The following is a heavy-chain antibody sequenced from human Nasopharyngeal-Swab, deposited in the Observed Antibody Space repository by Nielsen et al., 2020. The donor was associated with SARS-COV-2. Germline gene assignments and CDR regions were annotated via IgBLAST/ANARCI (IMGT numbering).Heavy chain of an antibody. V-gene: IGHV3-15*01. CDR3: TASGSYVRY. CDR1: GFTFSNAW. D-gene: IGHD1-26*01. J-gene: IGHJ4*02. Sequence: GESLKISCAASGFTFSNAWMSWVRQAPGKGLEWVGRIKSKTDGGITDYAAPVKGRFTISRDDSKNTLYLQMNSLKTEDTAVYYCTASGSYVRYWGQGTLVTVSS. CDR2: IKSKTDGGIT.